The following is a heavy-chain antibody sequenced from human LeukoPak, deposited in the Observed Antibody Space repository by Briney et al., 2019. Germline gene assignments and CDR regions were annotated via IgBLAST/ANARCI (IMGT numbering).Heavy chain of an antibody. CDR1: GFTLSDYY. CDR3: ARPEGYYFDY. CDR2: ISYDGSNK. J-gene: IGHJ4*02. Sequence: GGSLRLSCAVSGFTLSDYYMTWIRQAPGKGLEWVAVISYDGSNKYYADSVKGRFTISRDNSKNTLYLQMNSLRAEDTAVYYCARPEGYYFDYWGQGTLVTVSS. V-gene: IGHV3-30*03.